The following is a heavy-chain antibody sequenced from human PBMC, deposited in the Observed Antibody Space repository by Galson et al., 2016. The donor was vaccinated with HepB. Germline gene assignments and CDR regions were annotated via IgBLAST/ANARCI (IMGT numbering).Heavy chain of an antibody. CDR3: VRQVTLGRGVLRGFYFDY. J-gene: IGHJ4*02. D-gene: IGHD3-10*01. Sequence: SETLSLTCTVSGASISSSSYFWGWIRQPPGKGLEWIGTIYYSGSTYYNPSLKSRVTISVDTSRNQFSLKLSSVTAADPAVYYCVRQVTLGRGVLRGFYFDYWGQGTLVTVSS. CDR1: GASISSSSYF. CDR2: IYYSGST. V-gene: IGHV4-39*01.